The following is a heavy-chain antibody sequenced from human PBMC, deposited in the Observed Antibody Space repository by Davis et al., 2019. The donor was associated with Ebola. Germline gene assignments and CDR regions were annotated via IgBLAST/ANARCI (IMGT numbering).Heavy chain of an antibody. CDR3: ARVGGSYRYYFDY. Sequence: MPGGSLRLSCAVSGGSISGSNWWSWVRQPPGKGLEWIGEIYHSGSTNYNPSLKSRVTISVDKSKNQFSLKLSSVTAADTAVYYCARVGGSYRYYFDYWGQGTLVTVSS. CDR1: GGSISGSNW. V-gene: IGHV4-4*02. J-gene: IGHJ4*02. CDR2: IYHSGST. D-gene: IGHD1-26*01.